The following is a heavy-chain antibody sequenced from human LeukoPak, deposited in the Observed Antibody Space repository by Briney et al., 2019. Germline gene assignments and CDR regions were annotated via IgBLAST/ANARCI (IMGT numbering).Heavy chain of an antibody. CDR2: ISSSSSYI. CDR3: ARALVGALTYYDFWSGYYPNFDY. J-gene: IGHJ4*02. CDR1: GFTFSSYS. V-gene: IGHV3-21*01. D-gene: IGHD3-3*01. Sequence: GGSLRLSCAASGFTFSSYSMNWVRQAPGKGLEWVSSISSSSSYIYYADSVKGRFTISRDNAKNSLYLQMNSLRAEDTAVYYCARALVGALTYYDFWSGYYPNFDYWGQGTLVTVSS.